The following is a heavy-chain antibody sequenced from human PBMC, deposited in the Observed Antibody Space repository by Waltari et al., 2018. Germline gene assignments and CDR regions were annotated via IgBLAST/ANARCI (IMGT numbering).Heavy chain of an antibody. CDR3: AHSGYSYGLAY. J-gene: IGHJ4*02. D-gene: IGHD5-18*01. V-gene: IGHV2-5*08. CDR1: VGSLNNYYW. Sequence: QESGPGLVKPSETLSLTCTVSVGSLNNYYWNWIRQPPGKALEWLALISWNDDKRYSPSLMNRLTITKDTSKNQVVLTMTNMDPVDTATYYCAHSGYSYGLAYWGQGTLVVVSS. CDR2: ISWNDDK.